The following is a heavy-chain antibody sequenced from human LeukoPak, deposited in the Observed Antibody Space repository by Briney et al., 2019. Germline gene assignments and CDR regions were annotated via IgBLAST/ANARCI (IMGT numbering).Heavy chain of an antibody. J-gene: IGHJ3*01. D-gene: IGHD1-26*01. Sequence: PGGSLRLSCTASGFTFGDYAMSWVRQAPGKGLEWVSYISSSSSTIYYADSVKGRFTISRDNAKNSLYLEMNSLRAEDTAVYYCARGRLVGAAFDVWGQGTMVTVSS. CDR2: ISSSSSTI. CDR1: GFTFGDYA. V-gene: IGHV3-11*01. CDR3: ARGRLVGAAFDV.